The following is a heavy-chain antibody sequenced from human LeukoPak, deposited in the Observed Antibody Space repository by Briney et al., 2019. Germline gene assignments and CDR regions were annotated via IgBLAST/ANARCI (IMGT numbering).Heavy chain of an antibody. J-gene: IGHJ4*02. V-gene: IGHV4-39*07. CDR3: ARVPPPPTSGWYDGPLYYFDY. CDR1: GGSISSSSYY. D-gene: IGHD6-19*01. CDR2: IYYSGST. Sequence: PSETLSLTCTVSGGSISSSSYYWGWIRQPPGKGLEWIGSIYYSGSTYYNPSLKSRVTISVDTSKNQFSLKLSSVTAADTAVYYCARVPPPPTSGWYDGPLYYFDYWGQGTLVTVSS.